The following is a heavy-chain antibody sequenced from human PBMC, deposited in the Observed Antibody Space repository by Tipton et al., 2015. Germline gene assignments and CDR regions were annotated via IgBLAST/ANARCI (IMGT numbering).Heavy chain of an antibody. J-gene: IGHJ6*02. CDR1: GFSFTDYY. Sequence: SLRLSCAASGFSFTDYYMNWIRQAPGKGLEWVSYISSSGRTIYYADSVKGRFTISRDNAKNSLYLQMNSLRAEDTAVYYCARDRRMGFGDRRRRAYYYSGMDVWGQGTTVTVSS. CDR2: ISSSGRTI. CDR3: ARDRRMGFGDRRRRAYYYSGMDV. D-gene: IGHD3-10*01. V-gene: IGHV3-11*01.